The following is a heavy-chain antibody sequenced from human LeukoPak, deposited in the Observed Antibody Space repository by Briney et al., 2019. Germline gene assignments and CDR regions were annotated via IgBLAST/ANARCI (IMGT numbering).Heavy chain of an antibody. CDR2: INEDGSTI. Sequence: GGSLRLSCAASGFTFSSNWMNWVRQAPGKGLVWVSRINEDGSTITYADSVKGRFTISRDNAKNSLFLQMNSLRAEDTAVYYCARDRSLTDPWGQGTLVIVSS. CDR1: GFTFSSNW. CDR3: ARDRSLTDP. V-gene: IGHV3-74*01. J-gene: IGHJ5*02.